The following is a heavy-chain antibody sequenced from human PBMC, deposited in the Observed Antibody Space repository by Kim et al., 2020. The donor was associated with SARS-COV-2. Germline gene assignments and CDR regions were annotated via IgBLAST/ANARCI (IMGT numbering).Heavy chain of an antibody. D-gene: IGHD5-18*01. CDR3: ARDAPAIQVLFGSQGGWFDP. J-gene: IGHJ5*02. CDR1: GYTFTSYY. CDR2: INPSGGST. V-gene: IGHV1-46*01. Sequence: ASVKVSCKASGYTFTSYYMHWVRQAPGQGLEWMGIINPSGGSTSYAQKFQGRVTMTRDTSTSTVYMELSSLRSEDTAVYYCARDAPAIQVLFGSQGGWFDPWGQGTLVTVSS.